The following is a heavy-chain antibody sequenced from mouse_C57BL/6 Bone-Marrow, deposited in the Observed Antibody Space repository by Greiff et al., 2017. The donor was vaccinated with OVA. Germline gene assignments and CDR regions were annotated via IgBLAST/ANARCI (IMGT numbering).Heavy chain of an antibody. CDR1: GFSLTSYG. V-gene: IGHV2-3*01. CDR2: ICGDGST. CDR3: AQCYYDSSSAY. J-gene: IGHJ3*01. Sequence: QVQLKESGPGLVAPSPTLSITCTASGFSLTSYGVSWVRQPPGKGLEWLGLICGDGSTNYHTALIARLSIRTDNPKSHVFLKLNSLQTYDTSTYYCAQCYYDSSSAYWGQGTLVTVSA. D-gene: IGHD1-1*01.